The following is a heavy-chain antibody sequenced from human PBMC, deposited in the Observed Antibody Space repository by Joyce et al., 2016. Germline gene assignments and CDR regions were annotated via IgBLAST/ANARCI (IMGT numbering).Heavy chain of an antibody. CDR3: ARDDFYDSTDYREYFQH. Sequence: KKPGSSVKVSCKASGGTLSKYTISWVRQAPGQGLEWMGRIIPILGIANFAKKFQGRVTLSADRSTDTAYMELSSLRFEDTAIYYCARDDFYDSTDYREYFQHWGQGTLVTVSS. CDR2: IIPILGIA. D-gene: IGHD3-22*01. CDR1: GGTLSKYT. V-gene: IGHV1-69*04. J-gene: IGHJ1*01.